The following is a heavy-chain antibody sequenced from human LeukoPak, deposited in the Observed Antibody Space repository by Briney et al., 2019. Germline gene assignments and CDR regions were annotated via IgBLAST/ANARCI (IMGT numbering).Heavy chain of an antibody. CDR1: GFTFSSYA. Sequence: GGSLRLSCAASGFTFSSYAMNWVRQAPGKGLEWVSAISGSGGSTYYADSVKGRFTISRDNSKNTLYLQMNSLRAEDTAVYYCARGRMDTAMALLHYWGQGTLVTVSS. J-gene: IGHJ4*02. CDR3: ARGRMDTAMALLHY. V-gene: IGHV3-23*01. CDR2: ISGSGGST. D-gene: IGHD5-18*01.